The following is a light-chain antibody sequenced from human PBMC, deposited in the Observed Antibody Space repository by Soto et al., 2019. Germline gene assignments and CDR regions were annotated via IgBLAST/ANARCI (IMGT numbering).Light chain of an antibody. Sequence: QSALTQPASVSGSPGQSITISCTGASSDVGGYKYVSWYQHHPGKAPKLLIYDVTIRPSGVSDRFSGSKSGNTASLTISGFQAEDESTYYCSSYTSTSTLVLFGGGTKLTVL. J-gene: IGLJ2*01. CDR1: SSDVGGYKY. CDR3: SSYTSTSTLVL. CDR2: DVT. V-gene: IGLV2-14*03.